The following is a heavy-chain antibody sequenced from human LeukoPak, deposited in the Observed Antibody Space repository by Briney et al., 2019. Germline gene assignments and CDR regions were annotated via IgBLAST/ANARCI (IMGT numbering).Heavy chain of an antibody. Sequence: GGSLRLSCAASGFTFSNAWMNWVRQAPGKGLEWVGRIKSKTDGGTTDYAAPVKGRFTISRDDSKNTLYLQMNSLRAEDTAVYFCAKDYSASQLVPLYYFNCWGQGSLVTVSS. CDR2: IKSKTDGGTT. CDR1: GFTFSNAW. D-gene: IGHD6-6*01. V-gene: IGHV3-15*07. J-gene: IGHJ4*02. CDR3: AKDYSASQLVPLYYFNC.